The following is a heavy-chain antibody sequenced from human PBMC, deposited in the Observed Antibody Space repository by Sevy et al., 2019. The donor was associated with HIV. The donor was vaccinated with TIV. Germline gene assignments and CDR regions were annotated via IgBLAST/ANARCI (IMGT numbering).Heavy chain of an antibody. CDR3: ARDMEGVPGRAFDI. D-gene: IGHD6-19*01. CDR1: RFTFSDYY. J-gene: IGHJ3*02. Sequence: GGSLRLSCAASRFTFSDYYMSWIRQAPGKGLEWLSYISSSGSTIYYADSVKGRFTISRDNAKNSLYLQMNSLRAEDTAVYYCARDMEGVPGRAFDIWGQGTMVTVSS. V-gene: IGHV3-11*01. CDR2: ISSSGSTI.